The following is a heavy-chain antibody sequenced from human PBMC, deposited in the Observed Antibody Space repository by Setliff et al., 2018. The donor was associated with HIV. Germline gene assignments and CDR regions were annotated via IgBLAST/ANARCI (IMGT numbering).Heavy chain of an antibody. CDR2: ISPDGNEI. CDR1: GFTFRSYW. CDR3: ARRAYYDNSGPNAFDI. J-gene: IGHJ3*02. V-gene: IGHV3-7*01. Sequence: GGSLRLSCEASGFTFRSYWVSWVRQAPGKGLEWVAAISPDGNEIHYVDSVRGRFTISRDNAKNSLYLQTSSLRAEDTAVYYCARRAYYDNSGPNAFDIWGQGTMVTVSS. D-gene: IGHD3-22*01.